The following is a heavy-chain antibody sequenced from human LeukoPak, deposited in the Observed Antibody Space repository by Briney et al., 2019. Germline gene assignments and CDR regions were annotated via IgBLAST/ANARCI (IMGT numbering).Heavy chain of an antibody. CDR1: AYSISSGYY. Sequence: SETLSLTCIVSAYSISSGYYWGWIRQPPGKGLERIGSIYHSESTYYNPSLKSRVTISIDTSKNQFSLKLSSVTAADTAIYFCARGKSRGSHIDYWGQGTLVTVSS. V-gene: IGHV4-38-2*02. J-gene: IGHJ4*02. D-gene: IGHD1-26*01. CDR3: ARGKSRGSHIDY. CDR2: IYHSEST.